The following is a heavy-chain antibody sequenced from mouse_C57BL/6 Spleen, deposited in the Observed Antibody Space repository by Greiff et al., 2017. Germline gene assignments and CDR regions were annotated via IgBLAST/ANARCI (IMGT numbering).Heavy chain of an antibody. Sequence: QVQLQQPGAELVKPGASVKMSCKASGYTFTSYWITWVKQRPGQGLEWIGDIYPGSGSTNYNEKFKSKATLSVDTSYSTADMQLSRLASEDSAVYYCARRETHYFDYWGEGTTLTVSS. CDR1: GYTFTSYW. CDR3: ARRETHYFDY. J-gene: IGHJ2*01. CDR2: IYPGSGST. V-gene: IGHV1-55*01.